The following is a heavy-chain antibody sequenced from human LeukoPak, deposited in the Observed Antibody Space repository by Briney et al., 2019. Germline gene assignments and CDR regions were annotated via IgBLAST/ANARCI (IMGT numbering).Heavy chain of an antibody. V-gene: IGHV1-2*02. CDR3: ARDSILVWSGERGAFDI. Sequence: GASVKVSCKASGYTFTGYYMHWVRQAPGQGLEWMGWINPNSGGTNYAQKFQGRVTMTRDTSISTAYMELSRLRSDDTAVYYCARDSILVWSGERGAFDIWGQGTMVTVSS. CDR2: INPNSGGT. CDR1: GYTFTGYY. J-gene: IGHJ3*02. D-gene: IGHD3-10*01.